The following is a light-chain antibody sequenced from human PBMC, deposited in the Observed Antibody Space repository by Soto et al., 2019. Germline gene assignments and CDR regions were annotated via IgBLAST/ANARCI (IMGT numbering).Light chain of an antibody. Sequence: ELVLTQSPPTLSSYPGDRVTLSCRASQYINTRLAWYQHRPGQAPRLLIYQAATRAAGSPARCSASGAGADVTLPTSGGQPDEDALDYCRQRHSRSRTFGQGTKVDIK. CDR1: QYINTR. V-gene: IGKV3D-11*03. CDR3: RQRHSRSRT. J-gene: IGKJ1*01. CDR2: QAA.